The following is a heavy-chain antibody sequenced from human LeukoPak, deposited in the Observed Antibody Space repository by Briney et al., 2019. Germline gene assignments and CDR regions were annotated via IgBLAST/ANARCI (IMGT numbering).Heavy chain of an antibody. CDR1: GYTFTGYY. CDR3: ARDSTETTSWGLYYYMDV. J-gene: IGHJ6*03. Sequence: GASVKVSCKASGYTFTGYYMHWVRQAPGQGLEWMGWINPNSGGTNYAQKFQGRVTMTRDTSISTAYMELSRLRSDDTAVFYCARDSTETTSWGLYYYMDVWGKGTTVTVSS. CDR2: INPNSGGT. V-gene: IGHV1-2*02. D-gene: IGHD4-11*01.